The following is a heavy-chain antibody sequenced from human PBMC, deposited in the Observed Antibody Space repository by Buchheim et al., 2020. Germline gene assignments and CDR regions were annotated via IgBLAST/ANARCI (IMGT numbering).Heavy chain of an antibody. CDR2: MNPNSGNT. CDR3: ARGPSVGSSWPSLHYYYYGMDV. Sequence: QVQLVQSGAEVKKPGASVKVSCKASGYTFTSYDINWVRQATGQGLEWMGWMNPNSGNTGYAQKFQGSVTMTRNTSISTAYMELSSLRSEDTAVYYCARGPSVGSSWPSLHYYYYGMDVWGQGTT. J-gene: IGHJ6*02. V-gene: IGHV1-8*01. D-gene: IGHD6-13*01. CDR1: GYTFTSYD.